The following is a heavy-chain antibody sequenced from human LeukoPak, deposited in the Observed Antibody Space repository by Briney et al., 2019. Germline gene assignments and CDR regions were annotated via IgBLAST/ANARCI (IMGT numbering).Heavy chain of an antibody. Sequence: PSETLSLTCDVSSGSINSFYWSWVCQPPGKGLEWIGEIHHSGRTNYNPSLKSRVSLSIDKSKNQYSLKVISVTAADTAVYYCAWVDGGGGGWGQGTLVIVSS. D-gene: IGHD3-16*01. CDR1: SGSINSFYW. J-gene: IGHJ4*02. CDR2: IHHSGRT. V-gene: IGHV4-4*02. CDR3: AWVDGGGGG.